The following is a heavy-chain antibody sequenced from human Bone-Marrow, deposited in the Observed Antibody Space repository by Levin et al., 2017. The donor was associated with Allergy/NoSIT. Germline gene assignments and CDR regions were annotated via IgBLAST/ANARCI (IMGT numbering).Heavy chain of an antibody. CDR2: IIPILGIA. D-gene: IGHD1-26*01. CDR3: ARDLVVGATFLDY. Sequence: KISCKASGGTFSSYAISWVRQAPGQGLEWMGRIIPILGIANYAQKFQGRVTITADKSTSTAYMELSSLRSEDTAVYYCARDLVVGATFLDYWGQGTLVTVSS. J-gene: IGHJ4*02. CDR1: GGTFSSYA. V-gene: IGHV1-69*04.